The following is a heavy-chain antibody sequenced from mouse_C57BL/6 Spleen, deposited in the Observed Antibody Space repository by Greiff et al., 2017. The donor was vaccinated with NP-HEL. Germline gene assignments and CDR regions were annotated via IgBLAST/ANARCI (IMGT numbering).Heavy chain of an antibody. CDR2: ISSGSSTI. V-gene: IGHV5-17*01. D-gene: IGHD2-4*01. J-gene: IGHJ4*01. CDR3: ARPYDYSYAMDY. Sequence: EVKLMESGGGLVKPGGSLKLSCAASGFTFSDYGMHWVRQAPEKGLEWVAYISSGSSTIYYADTVKGRFTIYRDNAKKTLFLQMTSQRSEDTAMYYCARPYDYSYAMDYWGQGTSVTVSS. CDR1: GFTFSDYG.